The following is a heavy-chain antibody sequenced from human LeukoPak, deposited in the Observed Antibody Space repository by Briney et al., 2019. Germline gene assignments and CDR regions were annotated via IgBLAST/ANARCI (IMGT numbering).Heavy chain of an antibody. J-gene: IGHJ4*02. Sequence: SGPTLVNPTQTLTLTCTFSGFSLRTSGVGVGWIRQPPGKALEWLALIYWDDDKRYSPSLKSRLTITKDTSKNQVVLTMTNMDPVDTATYYCAHMGVIAVAGWDYFDYWGQGTLVTVSS. CDR3: AHMGVIAVAGWDYFDY. V-gene: IGHV2-5*02. D-gene: IGHD6-19*01. CDR1: GFSLRTSGVG. CDR2: IYWDDDK.